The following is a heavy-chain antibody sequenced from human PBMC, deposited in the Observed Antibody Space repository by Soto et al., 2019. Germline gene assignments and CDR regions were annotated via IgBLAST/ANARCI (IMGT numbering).Heavy chain of an antibody. CDR1: GFSLTTSGVG. Sequence: QITLNESGPTQVKPRQTLTLTCTFSGFSLTTSGVGVGWIRQSPGTAPEWLALIYWDDDKRYSPSLKSRITIPKDTSKNQVVLTMADLDPADTATYYCAHRVLRTVFGLVTTTAIYFDFWGQGTPVAVSS. J-gene: IGHJ4*02. CDR2: IYWDDDK. V-gene: IGHV2-5*02. CDR3: AHRVLRTVFGLVTTTAIYFDF. D-gene: IGHD3-3*01.